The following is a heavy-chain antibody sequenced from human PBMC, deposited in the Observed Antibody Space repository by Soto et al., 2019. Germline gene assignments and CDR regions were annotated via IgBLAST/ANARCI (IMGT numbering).Heavy chain of an antibody. CDR1: GFTFSRYW. CDR3: ARSAVTTDYYYYYMDV. D-gene: IGHD4-17*01. V-gene: IGHV3-7*01. Sequence: GGSLRLSCAVSGFTFSRYWMSWVRQAPGKGLEWVANKKQDGSEKYYVDSVKGRFTISRDNAKNSLYLQTNSLRAEDTAVYFCARSAVTTDYYYYYMDVWGKGTTVTVSS. J-gene: IGHJ6*03. CDR2: KKQDGSEK.